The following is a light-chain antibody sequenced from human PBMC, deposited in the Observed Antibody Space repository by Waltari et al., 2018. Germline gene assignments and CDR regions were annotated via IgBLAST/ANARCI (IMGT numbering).Light chain of an antibody. J-gene: IGKJ2*01. Sequence: DIVMTQSPDSLAVSLGERATINCKSSQSVLYSSNNKNYLAWYQQKPGQPPRLLIYWACTRESGVPDRFSGSASGTDFTLAISSLQAEDVAVYYCQQYYSTPPYTFGQGTKLEIK. CDR2: WAC. V-gene: IGKV4-1*01. CDR3: QQYYSTPPYT. CDR1: QSVLYSSNNKNY.